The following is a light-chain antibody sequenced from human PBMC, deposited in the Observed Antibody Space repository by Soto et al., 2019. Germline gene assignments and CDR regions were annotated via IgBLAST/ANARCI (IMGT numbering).Light chain of an antibody. J-gene: IGKJ1*01. V-gene: IGKV3D-20*01. Sequence: IVLTQSPATLSLSPGERATLSCRASQNISSYLIWYQQKPGLAPRLVIYDVSRRATGIPDRFSGSVSGTDFTLTISRLEPEDFAVYYCQKYGSSPTTCGQGNKGDIK. CDR2: DVS. CDR1: QNISSY. CDR3: QKYGSSPTT.